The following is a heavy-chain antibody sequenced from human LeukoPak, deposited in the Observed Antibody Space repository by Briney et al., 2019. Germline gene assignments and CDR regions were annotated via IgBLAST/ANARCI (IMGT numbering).Heavy chain of an antibody. J-gene: IGHJ4*02. CDR3: ARDEGSSYPFDY. Sequence: SETLSLTCAVYGGSFSGYYWSWIRQPPGKGLEWIGEINHSGSTNYNPSLKSRVTISVDTSKNQFSLKLSSVTAADTAVYFCARDEGSSYPFDYWGQGTLVTVSS. V-gene: IGHV4-34*01. D-gene: IGHD2-2*01. CDR2: INHSGST. CDR1: GGSFSGYY.